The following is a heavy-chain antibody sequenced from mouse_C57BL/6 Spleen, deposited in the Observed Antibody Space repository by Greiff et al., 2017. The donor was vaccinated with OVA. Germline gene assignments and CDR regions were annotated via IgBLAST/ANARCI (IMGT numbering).Heavy chain of an antibody. CDR1: GYAFSSSW. V-gene: IGHV1-82*01. CDR2: IYPGDGDT. Sequence: VQLQQSGPELVKPGASVKISCKASGYAFSSSWMNWVKQRPGKGLEWIGRIYPGDGDTNYNGKFKGKATLTAAKSSSTAYMQLSSLTSEDSAVYFCARQDSNWFAYWGQGTLVTVSA. D-gene: IGHD2-5*01. J-gene: IGHJ3*01. CDR3: ARQDSNWFAY.